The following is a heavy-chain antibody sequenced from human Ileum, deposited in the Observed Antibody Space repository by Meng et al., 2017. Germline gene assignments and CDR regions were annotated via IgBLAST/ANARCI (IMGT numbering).Heavy chain of an antibody. CDR3: AREVGFRGFMYV. J-gene: IGHJ6*04. V-gene: IGHV3-30*01. D-gene: IGHD3-10*01. Sequence: GESLKISCAASGFTFSNNAMHWVRQAPGKGLDWVAVISQTGGTLYYADSVKGRFTISRDNSRNTLYLQMNTLRTEDTAVYFCAREVGFRGFMYVWGKETTVTVSS. CDR1: GFTFSNNA. CDR2: ISQTGGTL.